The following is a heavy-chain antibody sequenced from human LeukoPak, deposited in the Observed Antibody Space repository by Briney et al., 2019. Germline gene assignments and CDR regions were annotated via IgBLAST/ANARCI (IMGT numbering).Heavy chain of an antibody. CDR3: AISTYYYDSSGYYYDYCYGMDV. Sequence: KPSETLSLTCAVYGGSFSGYYWSWIRQPPGKGLEWIGEINHSGSTNYNPSLKSRVTISVDTSKNQFSLKLSSVTAADTAVYYCAISTYYYDSSGYYYDYCYGMDVWGQGTTVTVSS. CDR2: INHSGST. J-gene: IGHJ6*02. V-gene: IGHV4-34*01. D-gene: IGHD3-22*01. CDR1: GGSFSGYY.